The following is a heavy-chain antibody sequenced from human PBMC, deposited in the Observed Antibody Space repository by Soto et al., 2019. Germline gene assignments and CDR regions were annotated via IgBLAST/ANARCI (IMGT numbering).Heavy chain of an antibody. V-gene: IGHV1-69*08. CDR2: IIPILGIA. J-gene: IGHJ5*02. CDR3: ARDASIAAANWFDP. Sequence: QVQLVQSGAEVKKPGSSVKVSCKASGGTFSSYTISWVRQAPGQGLEWMGRIIPILGIANYAQKFQGRVTITADKSTSTADMELSSMRSEDTAVYYCARDASIAAANWFDPWGQGTLVTVSS. D-gene: IGHD6-13*01. CDR1: GGTFSSYT.